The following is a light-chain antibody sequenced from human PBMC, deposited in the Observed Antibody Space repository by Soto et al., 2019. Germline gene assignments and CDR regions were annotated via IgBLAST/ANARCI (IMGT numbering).Light chain of an antibody. V-gene: IGKV3D-11*01. CDR2: DTS. CDR3: QHRNNWHIT. J-gene: IGKJ5*01. CDR1: QGIGDT. Sequence: EVVMTQSPTTLSVSPGEGVTLSCRANQGIGDTLAWYQHKPGQTPRLLIYDTSTRATGVPARFSGSRSGPEFTLTISSLEPEDFAVYYCQHRNNWHITFGQGTRLEIK.